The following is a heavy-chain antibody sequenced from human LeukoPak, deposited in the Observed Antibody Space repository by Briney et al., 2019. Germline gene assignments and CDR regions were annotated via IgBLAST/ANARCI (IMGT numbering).Heavy chain of an antibody. D-gene: IGHD4/OR15-4a*01. CDR2: IYSRGGS. V-gene: IGHV4-4*09. J-gene: IGHJ6*03. CDR3: TRYTMTMVRLDYYYYMDV. CDR1: GGSISSYY. Sequence: SETLSLTCSVSGGSISSYYWGWIRRPPGKGLEWVGYIYSRGGSNYNPSLKSRLTISVDTSKNQFSLKLSSVTAADTAVYYCTRYTMTMVRLDYYYYMDVWGKGTTVTVSS.